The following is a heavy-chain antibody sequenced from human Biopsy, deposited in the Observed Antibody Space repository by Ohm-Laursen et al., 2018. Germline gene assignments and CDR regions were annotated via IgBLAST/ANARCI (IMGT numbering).Heavy chain of an antibody. CDR2: VYYTGST. CDR1: GDSISSYY. CDR3: ARDRGYYSDRTVPGYFDL. Sequence: PSETLSLTCAVSGDSISSYYWSWIRQPPGKGLQWIGYVYYTGSTDYNPSLQSRVTISVDTSKNHFSLRLRSVTPADTAIYYCARDRGYYSDRTVPGYFDLWGHGTLVTVSS. V-gene: IGHV4-59*01. D-gene: IGHD3-22*01. J-gene: IGHJ2*01.